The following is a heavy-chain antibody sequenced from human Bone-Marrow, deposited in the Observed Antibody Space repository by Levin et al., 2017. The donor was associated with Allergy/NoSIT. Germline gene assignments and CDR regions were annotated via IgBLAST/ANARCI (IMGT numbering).Heavy chain of an antibody. D-gene: IGHD3-16*01. CDR3: AQAWGSQTIDYGMDV. CDR2: ISYDESKK. J-gene: IGHJ6*02. Sequence: GESLKISCAASGFTFSNYGLHWARQAPGKGLEWVAVISYDESKKYYSDSVKGRFTISRDNSRDTLYLQMNSLRPEDTAVYYCAQAWGSQTIDYGMDVWGQGTTVTVSS. V-gene: IGHV3-30*18. CDR1: GFTFSNYG.